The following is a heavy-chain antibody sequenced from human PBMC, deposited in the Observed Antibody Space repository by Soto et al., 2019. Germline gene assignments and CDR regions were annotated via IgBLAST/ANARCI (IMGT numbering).Heavy chain of an antibody. D-gene: IGHD6-13*01. J-gene: IGHJ5*02. CDR1: GFTFSSYA. V-gene: IGHV3-23*01. CDR3: AKGGGAYSSSWSNWFDP. CDR2: ISGSGGST. Sequence: GSLRLSCAASGFTFSSYAMSWVRQAPGKGLEWVSAISGSGGSTYYADSVKGRFTISRDNSKNTLYLQMNSLRAEDTAVYYCAKGGGAYSSSWSNWFDPWGQGTLVTVSS.